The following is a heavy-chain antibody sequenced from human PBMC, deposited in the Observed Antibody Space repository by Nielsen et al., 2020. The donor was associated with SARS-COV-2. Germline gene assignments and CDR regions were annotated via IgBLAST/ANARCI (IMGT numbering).Heavy chain of an antibody. CDR3: ARGRVLRFLEGAGIFDY. J-gene: IGHJ4*02. V-gene: IGHV5-51*01. Sequence: GESLKISCKGSGYSFTSYWIGWVRQMPGKGLEWMGIIYPGDSNTRYSPSFQGQVTISADKSISTAYLQWSSLKASDTAMYYCARGRVLRFLEGAGIFDYWGQGTLVTVSS. CDR1: GYSFTSYW. CDR2: IYPGDSNT. D-gene: IGHD3-3*01.